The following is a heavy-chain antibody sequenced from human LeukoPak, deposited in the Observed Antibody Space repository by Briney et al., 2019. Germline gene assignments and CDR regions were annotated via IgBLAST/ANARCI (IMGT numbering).Heavy chain of an antibody. V-gene: IGHV3-48*03. Sequence: PGGSLRLSCAASGFTLSSYEMNWVRQAPGKGLEWVSYISSSGSTIYYADSVKGRFTISRDNAESSLYLQMNSLRAEDTAVYYCARGKSSSWTSFDYWGQGTLVTVSS. D-gene: IGHD6-13*01. CDR1: GFTLSSYE. CDR2: ISSSGSTI. J-gene: IGHJ4*02. CDR3: ARGKSSSWTSFDY.